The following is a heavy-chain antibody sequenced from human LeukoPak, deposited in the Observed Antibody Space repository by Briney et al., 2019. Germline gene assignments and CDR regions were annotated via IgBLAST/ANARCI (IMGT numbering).Heavy chain of an antibody. CDR2: ISGSGGST. V-gene: IGHV3-23*01. CDR1: GFTFSSYA. Sequence: GGSLRLSCAAAGFTFSSYAMSRVRQAPGKGLEWVSAISGSGGSTYYADSVKGRFTISRDNSKNTLYLQMNSLRAEDTAVYYCSRYYDSSGYYGGLNWFDPWGQGTLVTVSS. J-gene: IGHJ5*02. D-gene: IGHD3-22*01. CDR3: SRYYDSSGYYGGLNWFDP.